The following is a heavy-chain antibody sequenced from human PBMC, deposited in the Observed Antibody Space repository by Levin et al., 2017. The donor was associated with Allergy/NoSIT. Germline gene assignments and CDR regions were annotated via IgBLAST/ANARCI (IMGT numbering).Heavy chain of an antibody. J-gene: IGHJ3*02. D-gene: IGHD3-16*01. CDR2: IYYSGST. V-gene: IGHV4-59*01. Sequence: SETLSLTCTVSGGSISSYYWSWIRQPPGKGLEWIGYIYYSGSTNYNPSLKSRVTISVDTSKNQFSLKLSSVTAADTAVYYCARSAGGAFDIWGQGTMVTVSS. CDR1: GGSISSYY. CDR3: ARSAGGAFDI.